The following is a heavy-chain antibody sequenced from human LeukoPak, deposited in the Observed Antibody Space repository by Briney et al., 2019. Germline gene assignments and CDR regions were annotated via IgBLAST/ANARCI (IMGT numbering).Heavy chain of an antibody. V-gene: IGHV1-2*02. Sequence: ASVKVSCKASGYTFTGYYIHWVRQAPGQGLEWMGWINPDSGGTNYAQKFQGRVTVTSDTSISTAFMELSRLRSEDTAVYYCARDRDSSGYDFDYWGQGTLVTVSS. CDR3: ARDRDSSGYDFDY. CDR2: INPDSGGT. D-gene: IGHD3-22*01. CDR1: GYTFTGYY. J-gene: IGHJ4*02.